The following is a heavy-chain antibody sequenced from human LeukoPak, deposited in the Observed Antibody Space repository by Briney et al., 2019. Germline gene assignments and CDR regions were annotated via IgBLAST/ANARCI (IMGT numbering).Heavy chain of an antibody. CDR2: TYYRSKWYN. D-gene: IGHD2-2*01. J-gene: IGHJ3*02. CDR3: ARVSCSSTSCDDAFDI. V-gene: IGHV6-1*01. CDR1: GDSVSSNSAA. Sequence: SQTLSLTCAISGDSVSSNSAAWNWIRQSPSRGLEWLGRTYYRSKWYNDYAVSVKSRITINPDTSKNQFSLQLNSVTPEDTAVYYCARVSCSSTSCDDAFDIWGQGTMVTVSS.